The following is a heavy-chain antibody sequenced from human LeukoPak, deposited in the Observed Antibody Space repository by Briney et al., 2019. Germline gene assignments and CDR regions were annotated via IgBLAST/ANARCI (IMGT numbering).Heavy chain of an antibody. D-gene: IGHD6-13*01. CDR3: VATSGSSSN. Sequence: GRSLRLSCVASGFTFSNYTMHWVRQAPGRGLEWVAVVSYSGTIKSYADSVKSRLTISRDNSQNTLYLQMDSLRAEGTAVYYCVATSGSSSNWGQGTLVTVSS. CDR1: GFTFSNYT. J-gene: IGHJ4*02. CDR2: VSYSGTIK. V-gene: IGHV3-30-3*01.